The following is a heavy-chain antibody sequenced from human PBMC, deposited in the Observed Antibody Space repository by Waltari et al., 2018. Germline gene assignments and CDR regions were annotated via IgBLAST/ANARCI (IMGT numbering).Heavy chain of an antibody. CDR3: ARARDGFQADY. J-gene: IGHJ4*02. V-gene: IGHV4-59*11. Sequence: QVQLQESGPGLVKPSETLSLTCTVSGGSISSPYWSWIRQHPGKGLEWIGYMYYSGSTNYDPALQSRVTISVDTSKNQFSLKLSSVTAADTAVYYCARARDGFQADYWGQGTLVTVSS. CDR1: GGSISSPY. D-gene: IGHD5-12*01. CDR2: MYYSGST.